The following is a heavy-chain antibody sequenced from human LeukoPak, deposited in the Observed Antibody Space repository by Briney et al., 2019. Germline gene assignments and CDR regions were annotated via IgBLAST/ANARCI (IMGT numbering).Heavy chain of an antibody. CDR2: INPSGGST. J-gene: IGHJ4*02. Sequence: ASVKVSCKASGGTFTKYGISWVRQAPGQGLEWMGIINPSGGSTSYAQKFQGRVTMTRDTSTSTVYMELSSLRSEDTAVYYCARGAGVGAALRYYFDYWGQGTLVTVSS. CDR3: ARGAGVGAALRYYFDY. V-gene: IGHV1-46*01. CDR1: GGTFTKYG. D-gene: IGHD1-26*01.